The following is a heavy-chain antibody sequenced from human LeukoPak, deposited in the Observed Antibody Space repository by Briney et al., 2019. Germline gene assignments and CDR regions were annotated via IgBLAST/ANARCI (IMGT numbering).Heavy chain of an antibody. V-gene: IGHV5-51*01. CDR1: GYSFTSYW. CDR2: IYPGDSDT. Sequence: GESLKISCKGSGYSFTSYWIGWVRQMPGKGLEWMGIIYPGDSDTRYSPSFQGQVTISADKSISTAYLQWSSLKASDTAMYYCARTHIHSSPAFSDAFDIWGQGTMVTVSS. J-gene: IGHJ3*02. D-gene: IGHD6-19*01. CDR3: ARTHIHSSPAFSDAFDI.